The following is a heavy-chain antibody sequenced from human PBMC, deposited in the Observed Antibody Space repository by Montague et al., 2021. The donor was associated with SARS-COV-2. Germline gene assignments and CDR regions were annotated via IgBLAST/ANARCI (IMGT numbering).Heavy chain of an antibody. Sequence: SLRLSCAASGFTFSSYSMSWVRQAPGKGLEWVANIKQDGSDKYYVDSVKGRFTISRDNSKNSLYLQMNSLRAEDTAVYYCARENYMVRGVMFFVGFLSPDIFDYWGQGTLVTVSS. V-gene: IGHV3-7*01. CDR1: GFTFSSYS. D-gene: IGHD3-10*01. J-gene: IGHJ4*02. CDR3: ARENYMVRGVMFFVGFLSPDIFDY. CDR2: IKQDGSDK.